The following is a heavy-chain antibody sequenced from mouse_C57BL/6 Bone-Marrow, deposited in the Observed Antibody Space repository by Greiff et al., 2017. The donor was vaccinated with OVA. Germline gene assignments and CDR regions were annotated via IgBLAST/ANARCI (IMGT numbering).Heavy chain of an antibody. CDR3: ARRGYGSSYVGFAY. CDR1: GFSLTSYG. CDR2: IWSGGST. V-gene: IGHV2-2*01. D-gene: IGHD1-1*01. J-gene: IGHJ3*01. Sequence: VQGVESGPGLVQPSQSLSITCTVSGFSLTSYGVHWVRQSPGKGLEWLGVIWSGGSTDYNAAFISRLSISKDNSKSQVFFKMNSLQADDTAIYYCARRGYGSSYVGFAYWGQGTLVTVSA.